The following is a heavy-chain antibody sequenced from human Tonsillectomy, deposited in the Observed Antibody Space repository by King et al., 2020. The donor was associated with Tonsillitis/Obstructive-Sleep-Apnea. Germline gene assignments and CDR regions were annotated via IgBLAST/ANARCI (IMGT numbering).Heavy chain of an antibody. CDR1: GGSISSYY. CDR3: ARVGHYYDSSGSLGGWFDP. J-gene: IGHJ5*02. D-gene: IGHD3-22*01. CDR2: IYYSGST. V-gene: IGHV4-59*01. Sequence: VQLQESGPGLVKPSETLSLTCTVSGGSISSYYWSWIRQPPGKGLEWIGYIYYSGSTNYNPSLKSRVTISVDTSKNQFSLKLSSVTAADTAVYYCARVGHYYDSSGSLGGWFDPWGQGTLVTVSS.